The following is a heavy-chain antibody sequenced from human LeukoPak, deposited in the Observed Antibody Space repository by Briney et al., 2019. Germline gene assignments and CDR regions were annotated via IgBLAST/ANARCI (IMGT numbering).Heavy chain of an antibody. CDR2: INPNSGGT. J-gene: IGHJ4*02. D-gene: IGHD3-16*02. V-gene: IGHV1-2*02. Sequence: ASVKVSCKASGYTFTGYYMHWVRQAPGQGLEWMGWINPNSGGTNYAQKFQGRVTITRDTSISTAYMELSRLRSADTAVYYCARARKLRLGELSSDYWGQGTLVTGSS. CDR1: GYTFTGYY. CDR3: ARARKLRLGELSSDY.